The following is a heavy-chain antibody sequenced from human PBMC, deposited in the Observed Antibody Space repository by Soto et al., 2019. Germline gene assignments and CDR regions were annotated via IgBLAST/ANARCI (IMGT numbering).Heavy chain of an antibody. CDR1: GFTFSNYW. CDR3: GRGASGSYRLDY. J-gene: IGHJ4*02. V-gene: IGHV3-74*01. CDR2: INGDGTGT. Sequence: EVQLVESGGGLVQPGGSLRLSCAASGFTFSNYWMHWVRQAPGKGLVWVSRINGDGTGTNYADSVKGQFTISRDNAKNTLYLPMNSLRAEDTAVDYCGRGASGSYRLDYWGQGTLVTVSS. D-gene: IGHD3-16*02.